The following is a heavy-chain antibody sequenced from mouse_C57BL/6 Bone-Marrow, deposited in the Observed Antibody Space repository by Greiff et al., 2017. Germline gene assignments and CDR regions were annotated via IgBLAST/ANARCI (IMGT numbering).Heavy chain of an antibody. D-gene: IGHD1-1*02. J-gene: IGHJ2*01. Sequence: VQLQQSGPELVKPGASVKISCKASGYAFSSSWMNWVKQRPGKGLEWIGRIYPGDGDTNYNGKFKGKATLTADKSSSTAYMQLSSLTSEDSAVYFCARGEGYYDWGQGTTLTVSS. CDR2: IYPGDGDT. CDR1: GYAFSSSW. CDR3: ARGEGYYD. V-gene: IGHV1-82*01.